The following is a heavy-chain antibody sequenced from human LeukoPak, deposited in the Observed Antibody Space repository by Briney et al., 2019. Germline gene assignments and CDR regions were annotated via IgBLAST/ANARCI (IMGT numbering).Heavy chain of an antibody. D-gene: IGHD1-26*01. CDR2: ISWNSGTI. V-gene: IGHV3-9*01. CDR3: TRDEVGALDY. J-gene: IGHJ4*02. Sequence: GGSLRLSCAASGFTFDDYAMHWVRHAPGKGLEWVSGISWNSGTIGYADSVKGRFTISRDNAKNSLYLQMNSLRSDDTAVYYCTRDEVGALDYWGQGTLVTVSS. CDR1: GFTFDDYA.